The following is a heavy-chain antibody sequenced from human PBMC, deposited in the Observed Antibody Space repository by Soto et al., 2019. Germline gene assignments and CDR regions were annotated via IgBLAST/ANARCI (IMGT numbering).Heavy chain of an antibody. Sequence: PSETLSLTCAVYGGSFSGYYWSWIRQPPGKGLEWIGEINHSGSTNYNPSLKSRVTISVDASKNQFSLKLSSVTAADTAVYYCARGPYYDSSGYYSDDAFDIWGQGTMVTVSS. CDR3: ARGPYYDSSGYYSDDAFDI. D-gene: IGHD3-22*01. CDR1: GGSFSGYY. J-gene: IGHJ3*02. CDR2: INHSGST. V-gene: IGHV4-34*01.